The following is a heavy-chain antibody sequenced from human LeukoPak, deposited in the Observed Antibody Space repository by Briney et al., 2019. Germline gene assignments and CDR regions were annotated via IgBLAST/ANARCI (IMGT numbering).Heavy chain of an antibody. CDR1: GGTFSSYA. CDR2: IIPILGIA. Sequence: SVKVSCKASGGTFSSYAISWVRQAPGQGLEWMGRIIPILGIANYAQKFQGRVTITADKSTSTAYMELSSLRSEDTAVYYCARASGGVGPIDYWGQGTLVTVSS. J-gene: IGHJ4*02. D-gene: IGHD1-26*01. CDR3: ARASGGVGPIDY. V-gene: IGHV1-69*04.